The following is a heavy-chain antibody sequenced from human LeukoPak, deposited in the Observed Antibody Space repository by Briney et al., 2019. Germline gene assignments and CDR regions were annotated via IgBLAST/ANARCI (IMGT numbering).Heavy chain of an antibody. J-gene: IGHJ6*01. Sequence: ASVKVSCKASGYTFTSYDINWVRQATGQGLEWMGWMNPNSGNTGYAQKFQGRVTITRNTSISTDYMELSSLRSEDTAVYYCAREGSGGYYYYYSYGMDVWGQGTTVTVSS. CDR2: MNPNSGNT. D-gene: IGHD3-10*01. CDR1: GYTFTSYD. V-gene: IGHV1-8*01. CDR3: AREGSGGYYYYYSYGMDV.